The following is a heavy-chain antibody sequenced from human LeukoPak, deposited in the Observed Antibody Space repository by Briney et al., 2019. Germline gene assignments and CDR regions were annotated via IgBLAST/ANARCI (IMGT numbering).Heavy chain of an antibody. D-gene: IGHD3-3*01. CDR1: GGSISSSSYY. CDR2: IYHSGST. J-gene: IGHJ5*02. Sequence: SETLSLTCTVSGGSISSSSYYWGWIRQPPGKGLEWIGSIYHSGSTYYNPSLKSRVTISVDTSKNQFSLKLSSVTAADTAVYYCARGAKSSRFLEWLLWDRAFDPWGQGTLVTVSS. V-gene: IGHV4-39*07. CDR3: ARGAKSSRFLEWLLWDRAFDP.